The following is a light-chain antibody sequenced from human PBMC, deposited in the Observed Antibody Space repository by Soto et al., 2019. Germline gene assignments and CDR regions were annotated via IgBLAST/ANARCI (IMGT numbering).Light chain of an antibody. J-gene: IGLJ1*01. CDR1: SSDVGAYNY. V-gene: IGLV2-14*01. CDR3: YSYTSSSTYV. CDR2: DVS. Sequence: QSSLTQPASVSGSPGQSVTSSCTGTSSDVGAYNYVSWYQQHPAKVPKLMIYDVSNRPSGVSDRFSGSKSGNTASLTISGLQAEDEADYYCYSYTSSSTYVFGTGTKVPVL.